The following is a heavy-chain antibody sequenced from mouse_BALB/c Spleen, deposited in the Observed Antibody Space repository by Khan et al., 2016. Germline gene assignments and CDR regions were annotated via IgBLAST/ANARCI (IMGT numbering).Heavy chain of an antibody. D-gene: IGHD2-1*01. CDR2: ISTYYGDT. Sequence: QVQLKQSGAELVRPGVSVKISCKGSGYTFTDYAMHWVKQSHAKSLEWIGVISTYYGDTSYNQKFEGKATMTVDKSSSTAYMELARLTSEDSAIYYCAREGRNYDYAMDYWGQGTSVTVSS. CDR3: AREGRNYDYAMDY. CDR1: GYTFTDYA. J-gene: IGHJ4*01. V-gene: IGHV1S137*01.